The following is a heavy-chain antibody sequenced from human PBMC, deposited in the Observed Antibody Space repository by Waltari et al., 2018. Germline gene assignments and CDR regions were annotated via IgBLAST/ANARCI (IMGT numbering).Heavy chain of an antibody. D-gene: IGHD6-13*01. CDR2: IYHRGRT. Sequence: QVQLQESGPGLVKPSETLSLTCAVSGYSISSGYYWGWIRQPPGKGLEWIGSIYHRGRTSYNPSLKSRVTISVDTSKNQFSLKLSSVTAADTAVYYCARVSRDFGYSSSWTGWFDPWGQGTLVTVSS. CDR1: GYSISSGYY. CDR3: ARVSRDFGYSSSWTGWFDP. J-gene: IGHJ5*02. V-gene: IGHV4-38-2*01.